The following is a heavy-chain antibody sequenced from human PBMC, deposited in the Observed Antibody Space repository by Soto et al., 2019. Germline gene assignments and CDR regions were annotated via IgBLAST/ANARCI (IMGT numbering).Heavy chain of an antibody. V-gene: IGHV1-69*01. D-gene: IGHD6-19*01. J-gene: IGHJ4*02. CDR3: AAWFIDVEPDNGGGGWSFDD. Sequence: QVQLVQSGAEVKKPGSSVKVSCKTSGGTFNNYGISWVRQAPGQGLEWMGGIIPIFGSTTYAQKLQARLTITADPLTTTAYMELSGLTSEDTAIYYCAAWFIDVEPDNGGGGWSFDDWGQGTLVTVSS. CDR2: IIPIFGST. CDR1: GGTFNNYG.